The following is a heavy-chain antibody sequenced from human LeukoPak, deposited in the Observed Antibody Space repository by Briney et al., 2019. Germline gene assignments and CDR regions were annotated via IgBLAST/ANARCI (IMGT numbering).Heavy chain of an antibody. D-gene: IGHD3-10*01. J-gene: IGHJ5*02. V-gene: IGHV3-23*01. CDR3: AKNSPPVGGYNWFDP. Sequence: GGSLRLSCAASGFTFSSYAMSWVRQAPGKGLEWVSAIIGSGGSTYYEDSVKGRFTISRDNSKNTLYLQMNSLRAEDTAVYYCAKNSPPVGGYNWFDPWGQGTLVTVSS. CDR1: GFTFSSYA. CDR2: IIGSGGST.